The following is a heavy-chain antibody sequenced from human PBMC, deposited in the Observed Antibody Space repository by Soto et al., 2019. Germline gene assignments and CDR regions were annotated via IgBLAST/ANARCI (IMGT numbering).Heavy chain of an antibody. D-gene: IGHD6-13*01. CDR3: ARDYSSSWQHPSFFDY. Sequence: EVQLVESGGGLVQPRGSLRLSCAASRFTFSSYSMNWVRNAPGKGLEWVSYISSSSSTIYYADSVKGRFTISRENAKNSLYLQMNSLRDEDTAVYYCARDYSSSWQHPSFFDYWGQGTLVTVSS. J-gene: IGHJ4*02. CDR2: ISSSSSTI. CDR1: RFTFSSYS. V-gene: IGHV3-48*02.